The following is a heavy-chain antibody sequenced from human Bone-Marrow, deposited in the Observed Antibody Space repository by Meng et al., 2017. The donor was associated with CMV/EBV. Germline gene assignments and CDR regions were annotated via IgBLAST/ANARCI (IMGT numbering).Heavy chain of an antibody. D-gene: IGHD2-2*01. V-gene: IGHV1-18*01. J-gene: IGHJ5*02. CDR1: GYTFTSYG. Sequence: SVKVSCKASGYTFTSYGISWVRQAPGQGLEWMGWISAYNGNTNYAQKLQGRVTMTTDTSTSTAYMELRSLRSDDTAVYYCARVAVPAATPAEDNWFDPWGQGTLVTVSS. CDR3: ARVAVPAATPAEDNWFDP. CDR2: ISAYNGNT.